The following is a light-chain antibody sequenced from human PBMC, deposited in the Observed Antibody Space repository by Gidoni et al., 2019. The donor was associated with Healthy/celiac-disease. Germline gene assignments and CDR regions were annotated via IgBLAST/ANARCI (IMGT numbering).Light chain of an antibody. Sequence: DIQITSSPSSLSASVGDRVTITCRASQGSRNYLDWYQQKPGKVPKLLIYAASTLPSGVPSRFSGSGSGTDFTLTISSLQPEDVATYYCQKYNSAPRTFGGGTKVEIK. CDR3: QKYNSAPRT. CDR2: AAS. V-gene: IGKV1-27*01. J-gene: IGKJ4*01. CDR1: QGSRNY.